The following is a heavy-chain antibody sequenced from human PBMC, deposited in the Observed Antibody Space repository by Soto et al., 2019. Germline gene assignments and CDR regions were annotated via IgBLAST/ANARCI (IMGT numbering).Heavy chain of an antibody. CDR2: IKHIGST. CDR1: GGSFSGYY. J-gene: IGHJ4*02. V-gene: IGHV4-34*01. Sequence: QVQLQQWGAGLLKPSETLSLTCAVYGGSFSGYYWTWIRQPPGTGLEWIGEIKHIGSTNYNPSLKSRVTISVDTSKNQFSLKLTPVTAADTAVYYCARDKITVLFDYWGQGTLVTVSS. D-gene: IGHD3-10*01. CDR3: ARDKITVLFDY.